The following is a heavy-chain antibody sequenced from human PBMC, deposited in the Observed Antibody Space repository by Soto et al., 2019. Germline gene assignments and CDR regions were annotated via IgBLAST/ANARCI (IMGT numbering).Heavy chain of an antibody. D-gene: IGHD3-22*01. CDR3: ARDPTPYYYDTSGYGEDAFDI. CDR1: GFTFSSYE. J-gene: IGHJ3*02. Sequence: PGGSLRLSCAASGFTFSSYEMNWVRQAPGKGLEWVSYISSSGSTIYYADSVKGRFTISRDNAKNSLYLQMNSLRAEDTAVYYCARDPTPYYYDTSGYGEDAFDIWGPGTMVTVSS. CDR2: ISSSGSTI. V-gene: IGHV3-48*03.